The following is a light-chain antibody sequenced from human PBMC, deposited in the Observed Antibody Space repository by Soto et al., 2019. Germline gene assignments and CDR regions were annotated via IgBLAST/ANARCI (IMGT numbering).Light chain of an antibody. CDR1: SSDVGSYNY. J-gene: IGLJ3*02. CDR3: SSYTSTTSVV. CDR2: EVT. V-gene: IGLV2-14*01. Sequence: QSVLTQPASVSGSPGLSVTISCTGTSSDVGSYNYVSWYQQHPGRAPKLIIYEVTNRPSGVSDRFSGSKSGNTASLTISGLQAEDEADYYCSSYTSTTSVVFGGGTKLTVL.